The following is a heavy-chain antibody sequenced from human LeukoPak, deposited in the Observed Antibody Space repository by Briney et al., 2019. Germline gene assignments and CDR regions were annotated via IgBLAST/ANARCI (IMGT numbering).Heavy chain of an antibody. Sequence: PGGSLRLSCAASGFTVSSNYMSWVRQAPGKGLEWVSAISGSGGSTYYADSVKGRFTISRDNSKNTLYLQMNSLRAEDTAVYYCAKGPSIWFGELLYIFDYWGQGTLVTVSS. D-gene: IGHD3-10*01. CDR1: GFTVSSNY. J-gene: IGHJ4*02. CDR2: ISGSGGST. CDR3: AKGPSIWFGELLYIFDY. V-gene: IGHV3-23*01.